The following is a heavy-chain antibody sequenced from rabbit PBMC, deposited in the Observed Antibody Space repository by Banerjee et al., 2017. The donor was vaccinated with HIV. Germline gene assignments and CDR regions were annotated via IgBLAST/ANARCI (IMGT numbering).Heavy chain of an antibody. CDR1: GFTLSSYW. D-gene: IGHD5-1*01. J-gene: IGHJ4*01. V-gene: IGHV1S40*01. Sequence: QSLEESGGDLVKPGASLTLTCTASGFTLSSYWMCWVRQAPGKGLEWIACIGAGSSGNAYYASWAKGRFTISKTSSTTVTLQMTTVTAADTATYFCARVWALWGQGTLVTVS. CDR2: IGAGSSGNA. CDR3: ARVWAL.